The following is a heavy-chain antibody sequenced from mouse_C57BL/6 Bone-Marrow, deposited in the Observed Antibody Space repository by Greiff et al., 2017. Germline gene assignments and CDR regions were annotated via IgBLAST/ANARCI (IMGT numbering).Heavy chain of an antibody. D-gene: IGHD3-2*02. Sequence: QVQLKQSGPELVKPGASVKISCTASGYAFSSSWMNWVKQRPGKGLEWIGRIYPGDGDTNYTGKFKGKATLTADKSSSTAYMQLSSLTSEDYAVYFCALRQLRPHYYAMDYWGQGTSGTVSS. CDR1: GYAFSSSW. CDR3: ALRQLRPHYYAMDY. J-gene: IGHJ4*01. CDR2: IYPGDGDT. V-gene: IGHV1-82*01.